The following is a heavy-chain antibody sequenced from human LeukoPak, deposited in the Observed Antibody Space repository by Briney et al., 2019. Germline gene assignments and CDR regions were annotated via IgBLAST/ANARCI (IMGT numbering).Heavy chain of an antibody. CDR3: ARAYSGWYASPFDY. Sequence: GGSLRLSCAASGFTVSSNHMSWVRQAPGKGLEWVSVIYSGGSTYYADSVKGRFTISRDNSKNTLNLQMNSLRAEDTAVYYCARAYSGWYASPFDYWGQGTLVTVSS. J-gene: IGHJ4*02. D-gene: IGHD6-19*01. CDR2: IYSGGST. CDR1: GFTVSSNH. V-gene: IGHV3-53*01.